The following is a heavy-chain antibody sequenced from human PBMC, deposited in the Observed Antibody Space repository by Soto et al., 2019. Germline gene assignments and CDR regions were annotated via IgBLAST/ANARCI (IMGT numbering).Heavy chain of an antibody. V-gene: IGHV3-23*01. J-gene: IGHJ4*02. D-gene: IGHD3-3*01. CDR1: GFTFSSYA. CDR2: ISGSGGST. Sequence: GGSLRLSCAASGFTFSSYAMSWVRQAPGKGLEWVSAISGSGGSTYYADSVKGRFTISRDNSKNTLYLQMNSLRAEDTAVYYCAKSYDFWSGYYGWYFDYWGQGTLVTVSS. CDR3: AKSYDFWSGYYGWYFDY.